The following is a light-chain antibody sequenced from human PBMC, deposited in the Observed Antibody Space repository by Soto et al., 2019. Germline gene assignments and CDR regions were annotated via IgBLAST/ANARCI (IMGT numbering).Light chain of an antibody. Sequence: DIQMTQSPSTLSASVGDRVTITCRASQSISSWLAWYQQKPGKAPKLLIYEASSLEGGVPSRFSGSGSGTEFTLTISSLQPDDFATYYCQQYKSYPLTFGQGTKVDIK. CDR1: QSISSW. CDR3: QQYKSYPLT. CDR2: EAS. J-gene: IGKJ1*01. V-gene: IGKV1-5*01.